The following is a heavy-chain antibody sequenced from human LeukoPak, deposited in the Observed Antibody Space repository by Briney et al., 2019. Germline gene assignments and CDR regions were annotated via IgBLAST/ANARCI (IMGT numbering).Heavy chain of an antibody. CDR3: ARDRRYCSGGSCYPDPPGFDY. D-gene: IGHD2-15*01. Sequence: GGSLRLSCAASGFTVSSNYMNWVRQAPGKGLEWVSSISSSSSYIYYADSVKGRFTISRDNAKNSLYLQMNSLRAEDTAVYYCARDRRYCSGGSCYPDPPGFDYWGQGTLVTVSS. J-gene: IGHJ4*02. CDR1: GFTVSSNY. V-gene: IGHV3-21*01. CDR2: ISSSSSYI.